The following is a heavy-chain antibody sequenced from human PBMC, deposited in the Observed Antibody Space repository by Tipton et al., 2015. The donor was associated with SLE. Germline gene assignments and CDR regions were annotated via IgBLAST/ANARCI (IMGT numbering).Heavy chain of an antibody. CDR1: GETISPYY. Sequence: TLSLTCTVSGETISPYYWSWIRQPPGKGLEWIGNIFYRGTTNYNPSLQSRVTMSVDTSKNQFSLKLTSVTAADTAIYYCAGVSRVLDYWGQGALVTVPS. J-gene: IGHJ4*02. CDR2: IFYRGTT. V-gene: IGHV4-59*01. D-gene: IGHD6-13*01. CDR3: AGVSRVLDY.